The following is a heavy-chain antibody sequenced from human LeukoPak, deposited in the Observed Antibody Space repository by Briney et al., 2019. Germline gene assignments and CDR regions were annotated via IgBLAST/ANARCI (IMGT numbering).Heavy chain of an antibody. Sequence: PGGSLRLSCAASGFTFRGYSMNWVRQAPGKGLEWVSAITGSGDDAYYADSVHGRFTMSRDNSKSTLYLQMNSLRVEDTALYYCAKESTGSSPDYWGQGTLVTVSS. D-gene: IGHD1-26*01. CDR3: AKESTGSSPDY. CDR1: GFTFRGYS. J-gene: IGHJ4*02. CDR2: ITGSGDDA. V-gene: IGHV3-23*01.